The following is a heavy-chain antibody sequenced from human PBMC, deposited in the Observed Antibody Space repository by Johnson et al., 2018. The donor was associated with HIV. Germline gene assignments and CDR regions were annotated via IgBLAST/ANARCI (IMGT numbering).Heavy chain of an antibody. D-gene: IGHD3-22*01. CDR3: ARLGPFPQSSGYYYLDAFDI. V-gene: IGHV3-9*01. CDR2: ISWNSGSI. J-gene: IGHJ3*02. Sequence: VQLVESGGGFVQPGGSLRLSCAASEFIFSAYAMTWVRRAPGKGLEWVSGISWNSGSIGYADSVKGRFTISRDNAKNSLYLQMNSLRAEDTALYYCARLGPFPQSSGYYYLDAFDIWGQGTMVTVSS. CDR1: EFIFSAYA.